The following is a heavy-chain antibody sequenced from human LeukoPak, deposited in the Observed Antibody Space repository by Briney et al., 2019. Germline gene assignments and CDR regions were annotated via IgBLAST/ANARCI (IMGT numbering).Heavy chain of an antibody. CDR1: GFTFSSYA. CDR2: IINNGGST. Sequence: GGSLRLSCSTSGFTFSSYAMNWVRQAPGKGLEYVSGIINNGGSTYYADSVKGRFTVSRDNSKNTLFLQMSSLRSGDTAVYYCVNDYCGADCHLWGQGILVTVST. J-gene: IGHJ4*02. V-gene: IGHV3-64D*06. CDR3: VNDYCGADCHL. D-gene: IGHD2-21*02.